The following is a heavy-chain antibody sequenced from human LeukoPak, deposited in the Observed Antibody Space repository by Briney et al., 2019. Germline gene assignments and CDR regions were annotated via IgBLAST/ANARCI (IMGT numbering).Heavy chain of an antibody. D-gene: IGHD5-12*01. CDR1: GGSISSSSYY. Sequence: SETLSLTCTVSGGSISSSSYYWGWIRQPPGKGLEWIGSIYYSGSTYYNPSLKSRVTISVGTSKNQFSLKLSSVTAADTAVYYCARDLDIVAAPDAFDIWGQGTMVTVSS. CDR3: ARDLDIVAAPDAFDI. J-gene: IGHJ3*02. CDR2: IYYSGST. V-gene: IGHV4-39*07.